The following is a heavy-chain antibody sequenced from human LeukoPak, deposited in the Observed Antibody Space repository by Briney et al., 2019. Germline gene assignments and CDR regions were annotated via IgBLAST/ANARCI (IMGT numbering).Heavy chain of an antibody. CDR2: IIPMFGTP. V-gene: IGHV1-69*13. J-gene: IGHJ4*02. CDR1: GGTFSSYA. Sequence: GASVKVSCKASGGTFSSYAINWVRQAPGQGLEWMGGIIPMFGTPSYAQKFQARVTITADESTSTAYMELSSLRSEDTAVYYCATTPGKLWFGELSRWGQGTLVTVSS. D-gene: IGHD3-10*01. CDR3: ATTPGKLWFGELSR.